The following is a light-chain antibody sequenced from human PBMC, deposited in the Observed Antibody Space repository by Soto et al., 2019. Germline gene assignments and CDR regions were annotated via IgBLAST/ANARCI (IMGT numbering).Light chain of an antibody. J-gene: IGKJ4*01. CDR2: GAS. Sequence: EVVLTQSPGTLSLSPGERASLSCRASQSVAKNFLAWYQQKPGQAIRLLISGASNRATGIPDRFSGSGSGTDFTLTVSRLEAEDFAVYFCHQYATSPLTFGGGTRVEIK. V-gene: IGKV3-20*01. CDR3: HQYATSPLT. CDR1: QSVAKNF.